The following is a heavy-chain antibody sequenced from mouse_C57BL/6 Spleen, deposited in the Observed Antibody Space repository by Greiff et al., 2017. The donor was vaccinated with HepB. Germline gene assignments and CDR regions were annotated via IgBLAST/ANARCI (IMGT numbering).Heavy chain of an antibody. J-gene: IGHJ1*03. CDR2: IHPNSGST. D-gene: IGHD4-1*01. CDR3: ARQGAGTWGDFDV. V-gene: IGHV1-64*01. CDR1: GYTFTSYW. Sequence: QVQLQQSGAELVKPGASVKLSCKASGYTFTSYWMHWVKQRPGQGLEWIGMIHPNSGSTNYNEKFKSKATLTVDKSSSTAYMQLSSLTSEDSAVYYCARQGAGTWGDFDVWGTGTTVTVSS.